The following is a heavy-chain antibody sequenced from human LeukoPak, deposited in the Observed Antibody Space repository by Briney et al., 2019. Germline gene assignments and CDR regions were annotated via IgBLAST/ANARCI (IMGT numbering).Heavy chain of an antibody. D-gene: IGHD1/OR15-1a*01. J-gene: IGHJ3*02. CDR3: ARRTGPWDAFDI. V-gene: IGHV4-30-4*08. CDR1: GGSISSGDYY. Sequence: SETLSLTCTVSGGSISSGDYYWSWIRQPPGKGLEWIGYIYYSGSTYYNPSLKSRVTISVDTSKNQLSLKLSSVTAADTAVYYCARRTGPWDAFDIWGQGTMVTVSS. CDR2: IYYSGST.